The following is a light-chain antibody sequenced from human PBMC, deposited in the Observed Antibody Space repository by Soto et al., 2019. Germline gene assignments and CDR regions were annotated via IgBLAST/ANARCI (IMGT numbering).Light chain of an antibody. Sequence: DIQVTQSPSSVSASVGDRVTITCRASLDINDWVAWYQQKPAKAPKLLIYTRSNLQSGVPSRFSGSGSGTDFTLTINSLQPEDFATYYCQQANRFPLTFGGGTKVEIK. CDR1: LDINDW. CDR3: QQANRFPLT. V-gene: IGKV1D-12*01. CDR2: TRS. J-gene: IGKJ4*01.